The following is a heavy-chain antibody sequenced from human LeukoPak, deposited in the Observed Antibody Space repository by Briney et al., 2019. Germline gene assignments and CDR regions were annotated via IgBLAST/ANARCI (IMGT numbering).Heavy chain of an antibody. D-gene: IGHD1-1*01. CDR2: IYHIGST. Sequence: PSETLSLTCTVSGYSISSGYYWGWIRQPPGKGLEWIGSIYHIGSTYYNPSLKSRVTISVDTSKNQFSLKLSSVTAADTAVYYCARHGPRLLEGEYNWFDPWGQGTLVTVSS. CDR3: ARHGPRLLEGEYNWFDP. CDR1: GYSISSGYY. J-gene: IGHJ5*02. V-gene: IGHV4-38-2*02.